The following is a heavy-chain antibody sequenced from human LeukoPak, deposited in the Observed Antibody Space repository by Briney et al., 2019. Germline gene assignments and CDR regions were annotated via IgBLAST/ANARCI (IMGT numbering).Heavy chain of an antibody. J-gene: IGHJ4*02. CDR3: ARSLWFGELLYYFDY. CDR1: GYTFTSYG. CDR2: ISAYNGNT. V-gene: IGHV1-18*01. Sequence: ASVKVSCKASGYTFTSYGISWVRQAPGQGLEWMGWISAYNGNTNYAQKLQGRVTMTTDTSTSTAYMELSRLRSDDTAVYYCARSLWFGELLYYFDYWGQGTLVTVSS. D-gene: IGHD3-10*01.